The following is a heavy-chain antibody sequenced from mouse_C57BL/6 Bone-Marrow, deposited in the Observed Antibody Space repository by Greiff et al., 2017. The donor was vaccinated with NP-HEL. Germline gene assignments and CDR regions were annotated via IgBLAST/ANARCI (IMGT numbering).Heavy chain of an antibody. D-gene: IGHD2-4*01. Sequence: EVKLVESGGGLVQPGGSLSLSCAASGFTFTDYYMSWVRQPPGKALEWLGFIRNKANGYTTEYSASVKGRFTISRDTSQSILYLQMNALRTDDSATYYCARSIYYDYADYPFYAMDYWGQGTSVTVSS. J-gene: IGHJ4*01. CDR1: GFTFTDYY. V-gene: IGHV7-3*01. CDR3: ARSIYYDYADYPFYAMDY. CDR2: IRNKANGYTT.